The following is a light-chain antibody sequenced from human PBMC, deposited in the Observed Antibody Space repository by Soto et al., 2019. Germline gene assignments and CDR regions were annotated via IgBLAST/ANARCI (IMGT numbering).Light chain of an antibody. Sequence: ERVMTQSPATLSVSPGEGATLSCRASQSVSSNLAWYQQKPGQAPRLLIYGASTRATGIPARFSGSGSGTEFTLTISSLQSEDFGVYYCQQYNNWPPLTFGGGTKVEIK. CDR2: GAS. V-gene: IGKV3-15*01. CDR3: QQYNNWPPLT. CDR1: QSVSSN. J-gene: IGKJ4*01.